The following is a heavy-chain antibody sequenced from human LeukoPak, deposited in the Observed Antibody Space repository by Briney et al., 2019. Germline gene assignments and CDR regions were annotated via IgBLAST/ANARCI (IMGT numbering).Heavy chain of an antibody. CDR1: GGSLSGYY. V-gene: IGHV4-34*01. CDR3: ARGIRVTMIRGVTRNCFDP. Sequence: SETLSLTCAVYGGSLSGYYWSWVRQPPGEGMEWIGEINHSGRTNYNPSLTSRVTISVDTSKNQFSLKLSSVTAADTAVYSCARGIRVTMIRGVTRNCFDPWGQGTLVTVSS. D-gene: IGHD3-10*01. CDR2: INHSGRT. J-gene: IGHJ5*02.